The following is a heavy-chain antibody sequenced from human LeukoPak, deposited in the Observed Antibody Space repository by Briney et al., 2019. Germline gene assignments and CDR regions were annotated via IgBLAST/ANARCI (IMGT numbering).Heavy chain of an antibody. V-gene: IGHV3-23*01. J-gene: IGHJ6*03. CDR2: ISGSGSGT. CDR1: GFTFSSSA. D-gene: IGHD1-1*01. CDR3: AKMNGYMDV. Sequence: GGSLRISCTASGFTFSSSATTWVRQAPGKGLEWVSGISGSGSGTYYADFVKGRFTIARDKSKNTMYLEMNSLRAEDAAVYYCAKMNGYMDVWGKGTTVSVSS.